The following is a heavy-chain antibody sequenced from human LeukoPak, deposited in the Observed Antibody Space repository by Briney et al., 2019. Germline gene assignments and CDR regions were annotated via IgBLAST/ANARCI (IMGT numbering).Heavy chain of an antibody. CDR1: GFTFSSYS. J-gene: IGHJ6*02. D-gene: IGHD2-15*01. Sequence: GGSLRLSCAASGFTFSSYSMNWVRQAPGKGLEWVSYISSSSSTIYYADSVKGRFTISRDNAKNSLYLQMNSLRAEDTAVYYCARGSRGYCSGGSCYSIPFPLDVWGQGTTVTVSS. CDR2: ISSSSSTI. V-gene: IGHV3-48*04. CDR3: ARGSRGYCSGGSCYSIPFPLDV.